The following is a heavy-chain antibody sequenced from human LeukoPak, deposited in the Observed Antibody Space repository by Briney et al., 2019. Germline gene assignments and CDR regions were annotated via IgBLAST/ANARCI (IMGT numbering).Heavy chain of an antibody. CDR3: ALSYDSSGYYTEPNWFDP. J-gene: IGHJ5*02. D-gene: IGHD3-22*01. CDR1: GYTFSNYG. V-gene: IGHV1-18*01. Sequence: GASVKVSCKASGYTFSNYGISWVRQAPGQGLEWMGWISPNNGNTHYAQRFQGRVTMTTDTSTSTAYMELSSLRSEDTAVYYCALSYDSSGYYTEPNWFDPWGQGTLVTVSS. CDR2: ISPNNGNT.